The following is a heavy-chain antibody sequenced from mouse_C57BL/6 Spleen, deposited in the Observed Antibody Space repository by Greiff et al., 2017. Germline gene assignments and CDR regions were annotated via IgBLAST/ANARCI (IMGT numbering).Heavy chain of an antibody. CDR2: IYPGSGST. CDR1: GYTFTSYW. CDR3: ARSRDDDGYYAMGD. D-gene: IGHD2-4*01. V-gene: IGHV1-55*01. Sequence: VQLQQPGAELVKPGASVKMSCKASGYTFTSYWITWVKQRPGHGLEWIGDIYPGSGSTNYNEKFKSKATLTVDTSSSTASMQLSSLTSEDSAVYDCARSRDDDGYYAMGDWGQGTSVTVSS. J-gene: IGHJ4*01.